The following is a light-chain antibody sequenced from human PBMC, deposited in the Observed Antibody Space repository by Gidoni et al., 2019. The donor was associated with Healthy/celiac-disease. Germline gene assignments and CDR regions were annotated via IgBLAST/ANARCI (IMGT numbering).Light chain of an antibody. V-gene: IGLV1-40*01. Sequence: QSVLTQPPSVSRAPGQSVTISCTGSSSNSGAGYDVHWYQQLPGTAPKLLIYGNSNRPSGVPDRFSGSKSGTSPSLAITGLQAEDEADYYCQSYDSSLSGFVVFGGGTKLTVL. J-gene: IGLJ2*01. CDR1: SSNSGAGYD. CDR3: QSYDSSLSGFVV. CDR2: GNS.